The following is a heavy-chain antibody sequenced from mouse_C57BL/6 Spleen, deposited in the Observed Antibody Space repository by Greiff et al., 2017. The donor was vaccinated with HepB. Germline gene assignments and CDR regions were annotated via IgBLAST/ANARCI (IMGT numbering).Heavy chain of an antibody. D-gene: IGHD2-4*01. J-gene: IGHJ3*01. CDR1: GYAFSSSW. Sequence: VKLMESGPELVKPGASVKISCKASGYAFSSSWMNWVKQRPGKGLEWIGRIYPGDGDTNYNGKFKGKATLTADKSSSTAYMQLSSLTSEDSAVYFCARSYYDSLFAYWGQGTLVTVSA. V-gene: IGHV1-82*01. CDR2: IYPGDGDT. CDR3: ARSYYDSLFAY.